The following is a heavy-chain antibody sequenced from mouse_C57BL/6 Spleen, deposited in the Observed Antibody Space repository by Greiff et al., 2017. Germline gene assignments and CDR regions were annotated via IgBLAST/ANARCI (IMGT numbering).Heavy chain of an antibody. CDR1: GYTFTDYE. CDR3: TRSTTVGYFDV. V-gene: IGHV1-15*01. J-gene: IGHJ1*03. D-gene: IGHD1-1*01. CDR2: IDPETGGT. Sequence: QVQLQQSGAELVRPGASVTLSCKASGYTFTDYEMNWVKKTPVHGLEWIGAIDPETGGTAYNQKFKGKDILTADKSSSTAYMELRSLTSEDSAVYYCTRSTTVGYFDVWGTGTTVTVSS.